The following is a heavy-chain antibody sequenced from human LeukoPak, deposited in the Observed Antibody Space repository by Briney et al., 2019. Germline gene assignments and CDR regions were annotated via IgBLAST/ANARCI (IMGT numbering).Heavy chain of an antibody. V-gene: IGHV4-59*01. CDR1: GDSISSYY. J-gene: IGHJ5*02. Sequence: SETLSLTCIVSGDSISSYYWSWIRQPPGKGLEWIGYIHYTGSTNYNPFLKSRVTMSLDTTKNQFSLNLTTVTAADTAVYYCATGSTSPFGPWGQGILVTVPS. CDR3: ATGSTSPFGP. CDR2: IHYTGST. D-gene: IGHD2-2*01.